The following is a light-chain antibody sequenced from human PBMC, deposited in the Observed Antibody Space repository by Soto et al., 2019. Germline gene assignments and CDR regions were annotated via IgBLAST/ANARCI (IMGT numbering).Light chain of an antibody. CDR3: QQYGSSLPFT. CDR2: GAS. V-gene: IGKV3-20*01. Sequence: EIVLTQSPGTLSLSPGERATLSCRASQSVSSSYLAWYQQKPGQAPRLLIYGASSRATGIPDRFSGRGSGTDFTLTISRLEPEDCAVYYCQQYGSSLPFTFGPGTKVDIK. J-gene: IGKJ3*01. CDR1: QSVSSSY.